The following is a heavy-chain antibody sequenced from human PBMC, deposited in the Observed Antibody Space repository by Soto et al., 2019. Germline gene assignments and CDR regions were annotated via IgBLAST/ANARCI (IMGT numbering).Heavy chain of an antibody. CDR1: GYTFTSYA. CDR2: INAGNGNT. J-gene: IGHJ5*02. V-gene: IGHV1-3*01. Sequence: QVQLVQSGAEVKKPGASVKVSCKASGYTFTSYAMHWVRQAPGQRLEWMGWINAGNGNTKYSQKFQGRVTITRDTSASTAYTELSSLRSEDTAVYYCARALSYFVWFDPWGQGTLVTVSS. D-gene: IGHD5-18*01. CDR3: ARALSYFVWFDP.